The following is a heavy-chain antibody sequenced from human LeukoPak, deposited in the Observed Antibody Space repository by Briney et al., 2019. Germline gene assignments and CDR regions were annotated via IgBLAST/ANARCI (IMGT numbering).Heavy chain of an antibody. J-gene: IGHJ2*01. CDR2: ISSRGSTI. D-gene: IGHD6-13*01. CDR1: GFTFSSYE. CDR3: ARDPEYSSSWYREGYFDL. Sequence: GGSLRLSCAASGFTFSSYEMNWVRQAPGKGLEWVSYISSRGSTIYYADSVKGRFTISRDNAKNSLYLQMNSLRAEDTAVYYCARDPEYSSSWYREGYFDLWGRGTLVTVSS. V-gene: IGHV3-48*03.